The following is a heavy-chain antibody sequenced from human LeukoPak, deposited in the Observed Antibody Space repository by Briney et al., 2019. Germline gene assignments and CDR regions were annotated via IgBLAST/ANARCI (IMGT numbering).Heavy chain of an antibody. Sequence: ASVKVSCKASGYTFTSYGITWVRQAPGQGLEWMGWISAYNGGTNYAQKFQGRVTLTTDTSTSTAYMELRSLRSDDTAVYYCARDLPRYCTSTSCYAYYYYYMDVWGKGTTVTISS. CDR1: GYTFTSYG. D-gene: IGHD2-2*01. J-gene: IGHJ6*03. CDR3: ARDLPRYCTSTSCYAYYYYYMDV. CDR2: ISAYNGGT. V-gene: IGHV1-18*01.